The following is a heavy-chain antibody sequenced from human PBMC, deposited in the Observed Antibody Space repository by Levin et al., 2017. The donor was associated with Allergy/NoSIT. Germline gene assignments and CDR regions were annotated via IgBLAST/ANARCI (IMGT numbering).Heavy chain of an antibody. CDR2: ISPNSNYI. CDR1: GFTFSDYS. CDR3: ARSGSPGY. J-gene: IGHJ4*02. V-gene: IGHV3-21*01. D-gene: IGHD3-22*01. Sequence: GGSLRLSCAASGFTFSDYSMNWVRQAPGKGLEWVSSISPNSNYIYYADSLKGRFTISRDNAKSSVFLQMNSLRAEDTALYYWARSGSPGYWGQGTLVTVSS.